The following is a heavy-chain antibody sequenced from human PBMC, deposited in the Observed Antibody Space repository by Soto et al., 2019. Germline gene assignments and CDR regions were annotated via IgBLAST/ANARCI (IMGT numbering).Heavy chain of an antibody. Sequence: GGSLRLSCEASGFTFRTFWMHWVRQAPGEGLVWVSRMNPEETTTNYADSVRGRFTISRDNAKNTLYLQMNSLRPEDTAVYYCAKGGLEPFEFWGQGTLGTVSS. J-gene: IGHJ4*02. V-gene: IGHV3-74*01. CDR3: AKGGLEPFEF. D-gene: IGHD1-1*01. CDR1: GFTFRTFW. CDR2: MNPEETTT.